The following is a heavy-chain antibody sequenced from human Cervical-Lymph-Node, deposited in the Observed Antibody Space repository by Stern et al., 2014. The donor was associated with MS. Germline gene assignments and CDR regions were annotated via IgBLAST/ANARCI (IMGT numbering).Heavy chain of an antibody. Sequence: EMQLVESGGGLVKPGGSLRLSCAASGFNFNSYTINWVRQAPGKGLEWISSISSSSNYIYYADPVKGRFTISRDNAQNSLYLQMSNLRAEDTAVYYCASAPETAPQYFDYWGQGTLVTVSS. CDR3: ASAPETAPQYFDY. D-gene: IGHD1-14*01. J-gene: IGHJ4*02. CDR2: ISSSSNYI. V-gene: IGHV3-21*01. CDR1: GFNFNSYT.